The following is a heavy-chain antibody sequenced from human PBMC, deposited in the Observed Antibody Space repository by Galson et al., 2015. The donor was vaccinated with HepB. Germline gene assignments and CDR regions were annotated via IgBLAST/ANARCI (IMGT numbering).Heavy chain of an antibody. CDR3: AKEVGPRLRSDWYFDL. CDR1: GFTFSSYG. Sequence: SLRLSCAASGFTFSSYGMHWVRQAPGKGLEWVAVISYDGSNKYYADSVKGRFTISRDNSKNTLYLQMNSLRAEDTAVYYCAKEVGPRLRSDWYFDLWGRGTLVTVSS. V-gene: IGHV3-30*18. CDR2: ISYDGSNK. J-gene: IGHJ2*01. D-gene: IGHD4-17*01.